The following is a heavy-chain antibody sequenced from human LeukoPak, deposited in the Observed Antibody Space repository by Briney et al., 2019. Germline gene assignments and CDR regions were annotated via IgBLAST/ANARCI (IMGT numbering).Heavy chain of an antibody. J-gene: IGHJ3*02. Sequence: SETLSLTCSVSYDSITPYYWNWIRQPAGKGLEWIGRIYSSGDTNYNPSLKSRVTISVDTSKNQFSLKLSSVTAADTAVYYCARVRLRTRDAFDIWGQGTMVTVSS. CDR2: IYSSGDT. V-gene: IGHV4-4*07. CDR1: YDSITPYY. CDR3: ARVRLRTRDAFDI. D-gene: IGHD4-17*01.